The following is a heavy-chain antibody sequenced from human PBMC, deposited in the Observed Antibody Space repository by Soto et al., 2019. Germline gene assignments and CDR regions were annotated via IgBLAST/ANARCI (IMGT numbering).Heavy chain of an antibody. J-gene: IGHJ6*02. CDR2: ISYDGSST. CDR3: ARQGMAARKYFHKYLDV. D-gene: IGHD6-6*01. V-gene: IGHV3-30-3*01. Sequence: QVHLKESGGGVVQPGRSLRLSCAASGFTFRDYAFHWVRQAPGKGLEWVTLISYDGSSTLFADSVKGRFTISRDNSQKTLYLQMNSLRAEDTAVYYCARQGMAARKYFHKYLDVWGQGTTVIVSS. CDR1: GFTFRDYA.